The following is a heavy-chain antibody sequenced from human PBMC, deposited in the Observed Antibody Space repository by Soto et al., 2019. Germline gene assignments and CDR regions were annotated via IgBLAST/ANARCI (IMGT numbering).Heavy chain of an antibody. Sequence: QVTLKESGPVLVKPTETLTLTCTVSGFSLSNARMGVTWIRQPPGKALEWLAHIFSNDEKSYSTSLKSRLTISKDTSNSQVVLTMTNMDPVDTGTYFCARLNDFVTGFDYWGQGTLVTVSS. CDR3: ARLNDFVTGFDY. J-gene: IGHJ4*02. V-gene: IGHV2-26*01. D-gene: IGHD3-3*01. CDR1: GFSLSNARMG. CDR2: IFSNDEK.